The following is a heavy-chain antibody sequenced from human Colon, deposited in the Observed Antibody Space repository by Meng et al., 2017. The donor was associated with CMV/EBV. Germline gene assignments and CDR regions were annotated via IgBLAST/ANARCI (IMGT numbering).Heavy chain of an antibody. J-gene: IGHJ4*02. Sequence: GESLKISCAASGFTFSNYTMNWVRQAPGKGLEWVSSISSSSTYIYYADSVKGRFTISRDNAKNSLYLRMNSLRAEDTAVYYCARAGITIFGMVRYYFDYWGQGTLVTVSS. D-gene: IGHD3-3*01. CDR2: ISSSSTYI. V-gene: IGHV3-21*01. CDR1: GFTFSNYT. CDR3: ARAGITIFGMVRYYFDY.